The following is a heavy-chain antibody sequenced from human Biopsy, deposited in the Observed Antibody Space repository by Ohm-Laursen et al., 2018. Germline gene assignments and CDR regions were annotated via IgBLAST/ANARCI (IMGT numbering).Heavy chain of an antibody. CDR3: ARADPPLFYYGSGSSNWFDP. Sequence: PSVKVSCKASGYTFTSYEINWVRQATGHGLEWMGWMNPDRGNTGYAQNFQGRVTMTRNTSISTAYMELSSLRSEDTAVYFCARADPPLFYYGSGSSNWFDPWGQGTLVTVSS. V-gene: IGHV1-8*01. CDR2: MNPDRGNT. D-gene: IGHD3-10*01. J-gene: IGHJ5*02. CDR1: GYTFTSYE.